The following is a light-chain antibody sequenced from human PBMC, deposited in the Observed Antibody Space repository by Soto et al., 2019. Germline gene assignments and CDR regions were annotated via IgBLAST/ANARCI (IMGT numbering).Light chain of an antibody. CDR1: SSNIGAGYN. J-gene: IGLJ2*01. V-gene: IGLV1-40*01. Sequence: QSVLTQPPSVSGAPGQRVTISCTGSSSNIGAGYNVHWYQQLPETAPKLLIYGNSNRPSGVPDRFSGSKPGTSASLATTGLQAEDEADYYCQSFDSSLTVVFGGGTKLTVL. CDR2: GNS. CDR3: QSFDSSLTVV.